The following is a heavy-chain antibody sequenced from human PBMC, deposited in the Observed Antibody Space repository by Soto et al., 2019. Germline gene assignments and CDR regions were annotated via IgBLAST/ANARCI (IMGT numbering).Heavy chain of an antibody. J-gene: IGHJ5*02. CDR3: ARLGGYYQSLDT. CDR1: GRPIYTYF. Sequence: SETLSLTCTVSGRPIYTYFWIWIRQPPGKGLQWIGYIYYSGSTTYSPSLKSRVTISVDRSKNQFSLKLTSMTAADTAVYYCARLGGYYQSLDTWGQGTLVT. V-gene: IGHV4-59*08. D-gene: IGHD3-22*01. CDR2: IYYSGST.